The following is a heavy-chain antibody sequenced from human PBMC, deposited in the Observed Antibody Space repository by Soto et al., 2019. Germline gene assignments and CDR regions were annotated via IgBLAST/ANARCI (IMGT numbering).Heavy chain of an antibody. CDR1: GGTFSSYT. J-gene: IGHJ4*02. D-gene: IGHD5-12*01. Sequence: QVQLVQSGAEVKKPGSSVKVSCKASGGTFSSYTISWVRQAPGQGLEWMGRIIPILGIANYAQKFQGRVTITADKSTGTAYMELSSLRSEDTAVYYCARVGARYSGYENFDYWGQGTLVTVSS. V-gene: IGHV1-69*02. CDR2: IIPILGIA. CDR3: ARVGARYSGYENFDY.